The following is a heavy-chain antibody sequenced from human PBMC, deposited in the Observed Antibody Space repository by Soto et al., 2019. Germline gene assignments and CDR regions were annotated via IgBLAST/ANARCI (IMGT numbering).Heavy chain of an antibody. CDR1: GFTFSSYA. CDR2: ISSNGGST. Sequence: PGGSLRLSCSASGFTFSSYAMHWVRQAPGKGLEYVSAISSNGGSTYYADSVKCRFTISRDNSKNTLYLQMSSLRAEDTAVYYCQGVATTTVLYYYYGMDVWGQGTTVTVSS. V-gene: IGHV3-64D*08. CDR3: QGVATTTVLYYYYGMDV. J-gene: IGHJ6*02. D-gene: IGHD5-12*01.